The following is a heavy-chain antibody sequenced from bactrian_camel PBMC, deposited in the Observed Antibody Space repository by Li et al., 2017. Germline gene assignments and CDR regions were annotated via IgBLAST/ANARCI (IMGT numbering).Heavy chain of an antibody. V-gene: IGHV3S1*01. D-gene: IGHD2*01. CDR2: LDVYGGT. J-gene: IGHJ4*01. Sequence: VQLVESGGGSVQAGESLRLSCAGSAYSFSRYWAWFRQTPGKKREGVASLDVYGGTRYADSVRGRFTLPHDATKKMLYLQMNRLRPEDTAMYYCAADPRPCSVMFDYPLNFYRGKGTQVTVS. CDR1: AYSFSRYW.